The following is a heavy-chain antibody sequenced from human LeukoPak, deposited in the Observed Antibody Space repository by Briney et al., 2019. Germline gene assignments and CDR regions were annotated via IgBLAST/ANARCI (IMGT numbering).Heavy chain of an antibody. CDR1: GFTFSSYA. CDR3: ARDSALAQAVMFDY. D-gene: IGHD6-19*01. J-gene: IGHJ4*02. Sequence: GGSLRLSCAASGFTFSSYAMSWVRQAPGKGLEWVSAISGSGGSTYYADSVKGRFTISRDNSKNTPYLQMNSLRAEDTAVYYCARDSALAQAVMFDYWGQGTLVTVSS. CDR2: ISGSGGST. V-gene: IGHV3-23*01.